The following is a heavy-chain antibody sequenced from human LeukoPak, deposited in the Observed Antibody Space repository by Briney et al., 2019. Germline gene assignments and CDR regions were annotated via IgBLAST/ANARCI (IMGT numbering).Heavy chain of an antibody. J-gene: IGHJ4*02. D-gene: IGHD6-19*01. CDR1: GFTFSSYS. CDR3: ARDRTVAGLFDY. V-gene: IGHV3-21*01. CDR2: ISSSSSYI. Sequence: GGSLRLSCAASGFTFSSYSMNWVRQAQGKGLEWVSSISSSSSYIYYADSVKGRFTISRDNAKNSLYLQMNSLRAEDTAVYYCARDRTVAGLFDYWGQGTLVTVSS.